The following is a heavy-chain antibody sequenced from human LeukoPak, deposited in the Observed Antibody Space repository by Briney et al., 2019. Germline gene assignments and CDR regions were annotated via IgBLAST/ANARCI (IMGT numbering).Heavy chain of an antibody. CDR3: ARDQRSGSYYFDY. D-gene: IGHD1-26*01. V-gene: IGHV3-23*01. CDR1: GFTFSSYN. J-gene: IGHJ4*02. CDR2: ISGSGGST. Sequence: GGSLRLSCAASGFTFSSYNMNWVRQAPGKGLEWVSAISGSGGSTYYADSVRGRYTISRDDSNNTLYQQMNSLRDEDTAVYYCARDQRSGSYYFDYWGQGTLVTVSS.